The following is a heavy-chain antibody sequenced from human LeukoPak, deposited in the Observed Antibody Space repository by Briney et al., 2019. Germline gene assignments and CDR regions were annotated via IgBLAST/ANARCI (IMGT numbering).Heavy chain of an antibody. J-gene: IGHJ6*03. CDR2: IYHSGST. V-gene: IGHV4-30-2*01. CDR3: ARADAVTTRRYYYYYYMDV. Sequence: PSETLSLTCTVSGGSISSGGYYWSWIRQPPGKGLEWIGYIYHSGSTYYNPSLKSRVTISVDRSKNQFSLKLSSVTAADTAVYYCARADAVTTRRYYYYYYMDVWGKGTTVTVSS. D-gene: IGHD4-11*01. CDR1: GGSISSGGYY.